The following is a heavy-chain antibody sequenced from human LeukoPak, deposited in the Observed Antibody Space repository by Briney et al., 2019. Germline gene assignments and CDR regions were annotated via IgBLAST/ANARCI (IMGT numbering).Heavy chain of an antibody. CDR3: TTEYFGGFEY. J-gene: IGHJ4*02. V-gene: IGHV3-15*07. Sequence: GGSLRLPCVLSTFTKAWMNWVRQAPGKGLEWVGRIKNRGDGMATDYAAPVKGRFIISRDDSKKTVYLQMDSLKTEDTAVYFCTTEYFGGFEYWGQGTLVTVSS. CDR1: TFTKAW. CDR2: IKNRGDGMAT. D-gene: IGHD3-16*01.